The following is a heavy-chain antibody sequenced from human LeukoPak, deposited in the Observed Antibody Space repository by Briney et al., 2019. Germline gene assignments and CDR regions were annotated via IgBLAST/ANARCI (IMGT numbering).Heavy chain of an antibody. D-gene: IGHD3-22*01. Sequence: GGSLRLSCAASGFTVSNNYMRWVRQAPGKGLELVSLIYSGGNTYYADAVKGRFTISRDNSKNTVHLQMNSLRAEDTAMYYCARRAGDYSHPYDYWGQGTLVTVSS. CDR3: ARRAGDYSHPYDY. V-gene: IGHV3-53*01. CDR2: IYSGGNT. J-gene: IGHJ4*02. CDR1: GFTVSNNY.